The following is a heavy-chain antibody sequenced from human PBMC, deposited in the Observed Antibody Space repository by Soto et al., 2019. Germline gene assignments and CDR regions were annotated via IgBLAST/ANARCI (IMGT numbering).Heavy chain of an antibody. J-gene: IGHJ3*02. CDR3: ARDFGGCSSTSCYSGAFDI. CDR1: GFTFSSYW. V-gene: IGHV3-7*03. Sequence: GGSLRLSCAASGFTFSSYWMSWVRQAPGKGLEWVANIKQDGSEKYYVDSVKGRFTISRDNAENSLYLQMNSLRAEDTAVYYCARDFGGCSSTSCYSGAFDIWGQGAMVTVSS. CDR2: IKQDGSEK. D-gene: IGHD2-2*01.